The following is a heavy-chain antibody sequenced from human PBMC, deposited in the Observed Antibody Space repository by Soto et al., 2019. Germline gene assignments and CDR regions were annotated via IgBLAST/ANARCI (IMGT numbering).Heavy chain of an antibody. CDR1: GXTFSSYA. Sequence: GSLRLSCAASGXTFSSYAMSWVRQAPGKGLEWVSAIIGSGGRTYYADSVKGRFTISIDNSKNTLYLQMNSLRAEDTAVYYCAKEGAARYFDYWGQGTLVTVSS. J-gene: IGHJ4*02. D-gene: IGHD6-6*01. CDR3: AKEGAARYFDY. V-gene: IGHV3-23*01. CDR2: IIGSGGRT.